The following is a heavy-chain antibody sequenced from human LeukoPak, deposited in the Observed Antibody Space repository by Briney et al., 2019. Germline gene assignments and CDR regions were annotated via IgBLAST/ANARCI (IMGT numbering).Heavy chain of an antibody. D-gene: IGHD4-17*01. J-gene: IGHJ4*02. CDR1: GFTFSSYA. V-gene: IGHV3-23*01. CDR3: ARDQSDYGDYFDY. Sequence: PGGSLRLSCAASGFTFSSYAMNWVRQAPGKGLEWVSSISGSGARTDYADSVKGRFTISRDNAKNSLYLQMNSLRDEDTAVYYCARDQSDYGDYFDYWGQGTLVTVSS. CDR2: ISGSGART.